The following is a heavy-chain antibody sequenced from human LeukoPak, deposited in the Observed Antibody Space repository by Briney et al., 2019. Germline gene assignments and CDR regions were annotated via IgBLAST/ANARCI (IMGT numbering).Heavy chain of an antibody. D-gene: IGHD6-19*01. CDR2: INHSGST. J-gene: IGHJ5*02. CDR1: GGSFSGYY. CDR3: ARSRVRIAVDYWFDP. V-gene: IGHV4-34*01. Sequence: SETLSLTCAVYGGSFSGYYWSWIRQPPGKGLEWFGEINHSGSTNYNPSLKSRVTISVDTSKNQFSLKLSSVTAADTAVYYCARSRVRIAVDYWFDPWGQGTLVTVSS.